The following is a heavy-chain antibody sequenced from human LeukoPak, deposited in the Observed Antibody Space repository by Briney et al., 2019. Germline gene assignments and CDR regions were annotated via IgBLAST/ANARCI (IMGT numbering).Heavy chain of an antibody. Sequence: PGGSLRLSCAASQFTFTSYAMSWVRQAPGRGLEWVSSIGDSGVPTYYADSVKGRFTISRDNAKNSLYLQMNSLRTEDTAVYYCASSTAIGYWGQGTLVTVSS. CDR3: ASSTAIGY. J-gene: IGHJ4*02. V-gene: IGHV3-23*01. CDR2: IGDSGVPT. CDR1: QFTFTSYA.